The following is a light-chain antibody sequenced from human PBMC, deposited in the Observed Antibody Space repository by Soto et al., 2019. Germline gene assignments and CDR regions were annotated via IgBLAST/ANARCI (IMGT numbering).Light chain of an antibody. V-gene: IGKV1-33*01. Sequence: DIQMTQSPSPPSASVGNRVTITFQASQNINNYLNWYQKKPGRAPKLLIYDASNLEAGVPSRLRGSGSGTDFTFTIRRLQPEDTATYYCQQYENLPTFGQGTRLEIK. J-gene: IGKJ5*01. CDR2: DAS. CDR3: QQYENLPT. CDR1: QNINNY.